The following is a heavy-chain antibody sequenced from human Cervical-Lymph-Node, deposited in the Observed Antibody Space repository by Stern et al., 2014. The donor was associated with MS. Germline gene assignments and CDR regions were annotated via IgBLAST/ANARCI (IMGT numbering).Heavy chain of an antibody. CDR3: ARGGGDNWFDP. D-gene: IGHD3-16*01. Sequence: VQLVQSGAEVKTPGSSVKVSCKASGGISWVRQAPGQGLEWMGGVIPFVCTTHYAQKFQGRVTIPADTATNTAYLELNSLGVDDTAVYYCARGGGDNWFDPWGQGTLVTVSS. CDR2: VIPFVCTT. V-gene: IGHV1-69*06. CDR1: GG. J-gene: IGHJ5*02.